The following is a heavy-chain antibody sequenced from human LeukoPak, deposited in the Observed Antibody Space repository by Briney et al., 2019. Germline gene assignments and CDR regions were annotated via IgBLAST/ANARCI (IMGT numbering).Heavy chain of an antibody. CDR2: ISSSSSTI. CDR3: ARDLSYYGSGSYYSFDY. V-gene: IGHV3-48*01. J-gene: IGHJ4*02. CDR1: GFTFSSYS. D-gene: IGHD3-10*01. Sequence: TGGSLRLSCAASGFTFSSYSMNWVRQAPGKGLEWVSYISSSSSTIYYADSVKGRFTISRDNAKNSLYLQMNSLRAEDTAVYYCARDLSYYGSGSYYSFDYWGQGTLVTVSS.